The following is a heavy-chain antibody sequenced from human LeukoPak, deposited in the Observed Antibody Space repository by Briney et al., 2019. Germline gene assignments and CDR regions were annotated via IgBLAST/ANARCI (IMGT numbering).Heavy chain of an antibody. V-gene: IGHV3-11*01. Sequence: GGSLRLSCAASGFTFSDYSMSWIRQAPGNGLEWVSYISSSGSTIYYADSVKGRFTISRNNAKNSLYLQMNSLRAEDTAVYYCARECYDSSGYRFDYWGQGTLVTVSS. CDR1: GFTFSDYS. D-gene: IGHD3-22*01. CDR2: ISSSGSTI. CDR3: ARECYDSSGYRFDY. J-gene: IGHJ4*02.